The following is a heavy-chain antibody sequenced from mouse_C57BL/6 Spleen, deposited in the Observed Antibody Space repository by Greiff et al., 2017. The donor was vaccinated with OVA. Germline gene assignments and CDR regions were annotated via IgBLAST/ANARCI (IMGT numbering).Heavy chain of an antibody. CDR2: INPNYGAT. V-gene: IGHV1-39*01. Sequence: VQLKESGPELVKPGASVKISCKASGYSFTDYNMNWVKQSNGKSLEWIGVINPNYGATSYNQKFKGKATLTVDQSSSTAYMQLNGLTSKAAAVYCGGRDDGDYFAYWGQGTLVTVSA. CDR1: GYSFTDYN. D-gene: IGHD2-3*01. J-gene: IGHJ3*01. CDR3: GRDDGDYFAY.